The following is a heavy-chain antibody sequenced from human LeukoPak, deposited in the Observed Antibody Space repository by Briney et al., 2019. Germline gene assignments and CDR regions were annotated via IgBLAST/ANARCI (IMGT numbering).Heavy chain of an antibody. D-gene: IGHD3-10*02. V-gene: IGHV3-21*01. Sequence: GGSLRLSCAASGFTFSSFSMNWVRQAPGKGLEWVSSISSSSSYIYYADSVKGRFTISRDNAKNSLYLQMNSLRAEDTAVYYCAELGITMIGGVWGKGTTATISS. CDR2: ISSSSSYI. CDR3: AELGITMIGGV. J-gene: IGHJ6*04. CDR1: GFTFSSFS.